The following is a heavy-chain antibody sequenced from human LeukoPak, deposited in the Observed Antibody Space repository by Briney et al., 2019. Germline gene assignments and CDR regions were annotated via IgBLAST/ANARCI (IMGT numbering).Heavy chain of an antibody. Sequence: QPGRSLRLSCAASGFSFSSYGMHWVRQAPGKGLEWVAVIPYGGSNTYYADSVKGRFTISRDNSKNTLYLQMNSLRAEDSAVYYCAKNTKPTLVTPDFWGQGTLVTVSS. D-gene: IGHD4-23*01. CDR2: IPYGGSNT. V-gene: IGHV3-30*18. CDR3: AKNTKPTLVTPDF. CDR1: GFSFSSYG. J-gene: IGHJ4*02.